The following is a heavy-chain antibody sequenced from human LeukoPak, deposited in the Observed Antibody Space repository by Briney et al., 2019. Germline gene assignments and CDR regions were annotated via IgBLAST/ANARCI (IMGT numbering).Heavy chain of an antibody. J-gene: IGHJ5*02. V-gene: IGHV4-61*01. CDR3: ASSRLAGTNWFDP. CDR1: GGSVSSGSYY. Sequence: SETLSLTCTVSGGSVSSGSYYWSWIRQPPGKGLEWIGYIYYSGSTNYNPSLKSRVTISVDTSKNQFSLKLSSVTAADTAVYYCASSRLAGTNWFDPWGQETLVTVSS. D-gene: IGHD6-19*01. CDR2: IYYSGST.